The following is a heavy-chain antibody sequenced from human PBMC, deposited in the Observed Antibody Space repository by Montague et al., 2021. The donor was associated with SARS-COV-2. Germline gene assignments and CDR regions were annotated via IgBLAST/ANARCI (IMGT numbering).Heavy chain of an antibody. CDR3: AHFAVITAIPAHDGLDL. CDR1: GFSLADNGVG. Sequence: PALGIPTQTLTLTCTLSGFSLADNGVGVGWIRQPPEKALEWLALIYWDDDRRYRPSLKSRLTITQDTSKNQVVLTMTNMSPLDTATYFCAHFAVITAIPAHDGLDLGGQGTWVTVSS. CDR2: IYWDDDR. V-gene: IGHV2-5*02. J-gene: IGHJ3*01. D-gene: IGHD2-21*02.